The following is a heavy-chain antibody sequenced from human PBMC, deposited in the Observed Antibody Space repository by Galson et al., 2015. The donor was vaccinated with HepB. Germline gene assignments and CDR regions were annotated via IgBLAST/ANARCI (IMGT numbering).Heavy chain of an antibody. CDR2: ISYDGINK. D-gene: IGHD2/OR15-2a*01. J-gene: IGHJ4*02. Sequence: SLRLSCAPSGFTFSNYSMHWVRQAPGKGLEWVAVISYDGINKYYADSVKGRFTISRDNSKTTLYLQMNSLRAEDTAVYYCAKNYVEYSRYYFDYWGQGTLVTVSS. CDR1: GFTFSNYS. V-gene: IGHV3-30*04. CDR3: AKNYVEYSRYYFDY.